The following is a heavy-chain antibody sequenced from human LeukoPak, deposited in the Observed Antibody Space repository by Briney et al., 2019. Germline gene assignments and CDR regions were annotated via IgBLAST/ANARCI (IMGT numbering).Heavy chain of an antibody. CDR1: GGSFSGYY. CDR3: ARAPPPRSGSDPPSDAFDI. D-gene: IGHD3-10*01. CDR2: INHSGST. V-gene: IGHV4-34*01. J-gene: IGHJ3*02. Sequence: SETLSLTCAVYGGSFSGYYWSWIRQPPGKGLEWIGEINHSGSTNYNPSLKSRVTISVDTSKNQFSLKLSSVTAADTAVYYCARAPPPRSGSDPPSDAFDIWGQGTMVTVSS.